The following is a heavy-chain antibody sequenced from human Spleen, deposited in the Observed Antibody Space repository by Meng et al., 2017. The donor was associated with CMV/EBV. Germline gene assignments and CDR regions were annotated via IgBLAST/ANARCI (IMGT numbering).Heavy chain of an antibody. Sequence: GESLKISCAASGISFTTYAMSWVRQAPGKGREWVSTINTSGDYTYYADSVKGRFIISRDNSRNTLYLQMAKRRAEDTAMSYCSRLDGRSIMVRGVIHDAFDIWGQGTMVTVSS. CDR3: SRLDGRSIMVRGVIHDAFDI. J-gene: IGHJ3*02. CDR1: GISFTTYA. CDR2: INTSGDYT. V-gene: IGHV3-23*01. D-gene: IGHD3-10*01.